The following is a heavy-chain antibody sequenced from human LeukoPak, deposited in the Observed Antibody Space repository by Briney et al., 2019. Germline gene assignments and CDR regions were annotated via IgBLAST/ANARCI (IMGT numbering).Heavy chain of an antibody. D-gene: IGHD4-11*01. Sequence: PGGSLRLSCAASGFTYSHYGMHWVRQAPGKGLKWVAVIWSDATEKYYGDAVKGRFTISRDNSRNTLYLQMNSLRAEDTAVYYCAKDAQRGFDYSNSLEYWGQGTLVTVSS. J-gene: IGHJ4*02. CDR3: AKDAQRGFDYSNSLEY. CDR1: GFTYSHYG. V-gene: IGHV3-33*06. CDR2: IWSDATEK.